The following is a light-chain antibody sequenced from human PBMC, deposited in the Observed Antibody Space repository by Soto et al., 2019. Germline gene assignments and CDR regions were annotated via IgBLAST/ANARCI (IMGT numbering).Light chain of an antibody. J-gene: IGKJ1*01. CDR1: QSVSSY. Sequence: EIVFTQSPATLSLSPGERATLSCRASQSVSSYLAWYQQKPGQAPRLLIYDASNRATGIPARFSGSGSGTDFTLTISSLEPEDFAVYYCQQRSNLPWTFGQGTKVDIK. CDR3: QQRSNLPWT. V-gene: IGKV3-11*01. CDR2: DAS.